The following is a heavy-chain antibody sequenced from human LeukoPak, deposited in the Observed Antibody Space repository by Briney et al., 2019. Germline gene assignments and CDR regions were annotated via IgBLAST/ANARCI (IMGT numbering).Heavy chain of an antibody. CDR3: AKDIEPAGLFLDY. D-gene: IGHD6-13*01. J-gene: IGHJ4*02. Sequence: GGSLRLSCAASGFTFSSYWMTWVRQAPGKGLERVANIKYDGSEKDYMDSVKGRFTISRDNAKNSLYLQMNSLRAEDTAVYYCAKDIEPAGLFLDYWGQGTLVTVSS. CDR1: GFTFSSYW. V-gene: IGHV3-7*04. CDR2: IKYDGSEK.